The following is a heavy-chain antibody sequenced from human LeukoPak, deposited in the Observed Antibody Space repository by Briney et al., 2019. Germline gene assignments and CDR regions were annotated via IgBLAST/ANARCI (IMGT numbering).Heavy chain of an antibody. Sequence: SETLSLTCTVSGGSISSYYWSWIRQPPGKGLEWIGYIYYSGSTNYNPSLKSRVTISVDTSKNQFSLKLSSVTAADTAVYYCARDGTGSGSSFDAFDIWGQGTMVTVSS. CDR2: IYYSGST. CDR1: GGSISSYY. D-gene: IGHD3-10*01. V-gene: IGHV4-59*01. CDR3: ARDGTGSGSSFDAFDI. J-gene: IGHJ3*02.